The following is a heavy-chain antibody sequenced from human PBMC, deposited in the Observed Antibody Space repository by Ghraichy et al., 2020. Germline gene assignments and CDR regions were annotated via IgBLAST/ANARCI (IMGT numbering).Heavy chain of an antibody. CDR2: ISSNPHGGTT. CDR1: GFTFSYAW. J-gene: IGHJ4*02. V-gene: IGHV3-15*01. CDR3: SADTSISSGHSHDY. Sequence: GESLNISCAASGFTFSYAWMNWVRQAPGMGLEWVGRISSNPHGGTTDYAAPVKGRSTISRDDSKNTVFLDMSSLKAEDTAVYYCSADTSISSGHSHDYWGQGALVTVSS. D-gene: IGHD3-22*01.